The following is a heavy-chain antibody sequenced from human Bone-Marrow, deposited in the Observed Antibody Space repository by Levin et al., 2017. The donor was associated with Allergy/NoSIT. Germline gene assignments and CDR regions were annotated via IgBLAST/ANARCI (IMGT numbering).Heavy chain of an antibody. V-gene: IGHV1-69-2*01. CDR2: LDPEDEET. Sequence: EASVKVSCKLSGYSFTDYYFHWVKQAPGKGLEWMGLLDPEDEETMYADKFQGRVSITADTSTDTVFMELRSLSSEATAVYYCAIFLLCAGDCHPDYWGQGTLVTVSS. J-gene: IGHJ4*02. CDR3: AIFLLCAGDCHPDY. D-gene: IGHD2-21*02. CDR1: GYSFTDYY.